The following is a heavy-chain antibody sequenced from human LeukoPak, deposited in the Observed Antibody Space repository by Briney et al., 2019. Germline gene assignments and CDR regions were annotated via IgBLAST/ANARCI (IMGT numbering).Heavy chain of an antibody. J-gene: IGHJ6*03. CDR3: ARDRGDFWSGPNGWTLYYYYYYMDV. CDR2: IKQDGSEK. V-gene: IGHV3-7*01. D-gene: IGHD3-3*01. CDR1: GFTFSSYW. Sequence: GGPLRLSCAASGFTFSSYWMSWVRQAPGKGLEWVANIKQDGSEKYYADSVKGRFTISRDNAKNSLYLQMNSLRAEDTAVYYCARDRGDFWSGPNGWTLYYYYYYMDVWGKGTTVTVSS.